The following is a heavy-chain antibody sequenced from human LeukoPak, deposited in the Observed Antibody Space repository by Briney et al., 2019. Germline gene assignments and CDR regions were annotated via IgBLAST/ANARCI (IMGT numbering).Heavy chain of an antibody. V-gene: IGHV4-39*01. CDR2: IYSSGST. CDR3: TRRTYHADFDY. Sequence: SETLSLTCNVSGAFIISSNYYWAWIRQPPGKGLEWIGNIYSSGSTQYTPSLKSRVTISADMSKNQFFLKLTSATAADTAVYYCTRRTYHADFDYWGQGSLVTVSS. CDR1: GAFIISSNYY. J-gene: IGHJ4*02. D-gene: IGHD3-16*01.